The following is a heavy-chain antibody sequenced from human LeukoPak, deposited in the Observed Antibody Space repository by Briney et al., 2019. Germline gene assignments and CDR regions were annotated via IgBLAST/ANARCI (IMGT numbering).Heavy chain of an antibody. CDR3: AREGGYCTNGVCSEGYYYGMDV. CDR2: IWYDGSNK. CDR1: GFTFSSYG. D-gene: IGHD2-8*01. J-gene: IGHJ6*02. V-gene: IGHV3-33*01. Sequence: GGSLRLSCAASGFTFSSYGMHWVRQAPGKGLEWVAVIWYDGSNKYYADSVKGRFTISRDNSKNTLYLQMNSLRAEDTAVYYCAREGGYCTNGVCSEGYYYGMDVWGQGTTVTVSS.